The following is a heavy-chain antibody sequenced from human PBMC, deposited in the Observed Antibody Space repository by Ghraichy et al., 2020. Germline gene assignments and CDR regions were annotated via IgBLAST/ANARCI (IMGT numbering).Heavy chain of an antibody. CDR2: IGTAGDT. D-gene: IGHD6-6*01. CDR3: ARGQGEYSSSSGAFDY. V-gene: IGHV3-13*01. J-gene: IGHJ4*02. CDR1: GFTFSSYD. Sequence: GESLNISFAASGFTFSSYDMHWVRQATGKGLEWVSAIGTAGDTYYPGSVKGRFTISRENAKNSLYLQMNSLRAGDTAVYYCARGQGEYSSSSGAFDYWGQGTLVTVSS.